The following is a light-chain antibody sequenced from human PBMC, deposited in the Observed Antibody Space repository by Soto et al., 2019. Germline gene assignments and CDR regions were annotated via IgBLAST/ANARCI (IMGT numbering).Light chain of an antibody. Sequence: VLTQPPSASGTPGQTIAISCSGGTSNIGSHTVNWFQQLPGTAPRLLIYSNTQRPSGVPDRFSGSKSGTSASLAISGLQSEYEGDYYCATWDDSLNGVVFGGGTKVTVL. CDR3: ATWDDSLNGVV. CDR1: TSNIGSHT. V-gene: IGLV1-44*01. J-gene: IGLJ2*01. CDR2: SNT.